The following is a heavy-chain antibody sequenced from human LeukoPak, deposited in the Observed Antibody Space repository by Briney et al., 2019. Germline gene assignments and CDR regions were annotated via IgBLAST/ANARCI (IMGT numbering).Heavy chain of an antibody. CDR3: ARDQKVGATPYFGMDV. CDR1: GFTFSSYA. J-gene: IGHJ6*02. D-gene: IGHD1-26*01. V-gene: IGHV1-69*04. CDR2: IIPMLGTV. Sequence: GGSLRLSCAASGFTFSSYAINWVRQAPGQGLEWMGRIIPMLGTVNYAQKFQGRVTIIADKFTSTAYMELSSLRSEDTAMYYCARDQKVGATPYFGMDVWGQGTTVTVSS.